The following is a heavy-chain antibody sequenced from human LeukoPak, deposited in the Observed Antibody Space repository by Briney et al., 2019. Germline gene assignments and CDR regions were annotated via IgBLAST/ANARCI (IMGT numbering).Heavy chain of an antibody. D-gene: IGHD5-18*01. Sequence: PGGSLRLSCAASGFTFSSYNMNWVRQAPGKGLEWVSSISFSSSSSYIYYADPVKGRFTISRDNAKNSLYLQMNSLRVEDTAVYYCARAGGYSYGYQWFDPWGQGTLVTVSS. CDR3: ARAGGYSYGYQWFDP. CDR1: GFTFSSYN. J-gene: IGHJ5*02. CDR2: ISFSSSSSYI. V-gene: IGHV3-21*01.